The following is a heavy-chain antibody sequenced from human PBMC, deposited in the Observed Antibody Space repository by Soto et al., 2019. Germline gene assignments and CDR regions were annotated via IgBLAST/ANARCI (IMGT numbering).Heavy chain of an antibody. Sequence: GASVKVSCKASGYTFTSYGISWVRQAPGQGLEWMGWISAYNGNTNYAQKLQGRVTMTTDTSTSTAYMELRGLRSDDTAVYYCASIYYDSSGYRGYYYGMDVWGQGTTVTVSS. J-gene: IGHJ6*02. CDR2: ISAYNGNT. D-gene: IGHD3-22*01. V-gene: IGHV1-18*04. CDR1: GYTFTSYG. CDR3: ASIYYDSSGYRGYYYGMDV.